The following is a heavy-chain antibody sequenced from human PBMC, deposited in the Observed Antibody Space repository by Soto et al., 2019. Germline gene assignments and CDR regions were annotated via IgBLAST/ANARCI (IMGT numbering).Heavy chain of an antibody. CDR1: GYTFTKYD. D-gene: IGHD3-10*01. CDR3: ATSRINMIRGVFYYGLDV. J-gene: IGHJ6*02. V-gene: IGHV1-8*01. CDR2: VNPISGNT. Sequence: QEQLEQSGAEVKKPGASVKVSCKACGYTFTKYDFNWVRQATGQGLEWMGWVNPISGNTETAQNFQGRVSLTMNTSTSTAFMELSSLRSGDTAVYYCATSRINMIRGVFYYGLDVWGHGTTLTVSS.